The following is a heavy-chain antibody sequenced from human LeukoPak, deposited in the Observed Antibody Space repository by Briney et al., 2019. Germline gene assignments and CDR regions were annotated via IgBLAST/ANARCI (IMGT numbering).Heavy chain of an antibody. Sequence: GGSLRLSCAASGFTFSSYSMNWVRQAPGKGLEWVSSISSSSSYIYYADSVKGRFTISRDNAKNSLYLQMNSLRAEDTAVYYCAKGDYYDILTGYPRLSAFDIWGQGTMVTVSS. D-gene: IGHD3-9*01. V-gene: IGHV3-21*04. CDR3: AKGDYYDILTGYPRLSAFDI. CDR2: ISSSSSYI. CDR1: GFTFSSYS. J-gene: IGHJ3*02.